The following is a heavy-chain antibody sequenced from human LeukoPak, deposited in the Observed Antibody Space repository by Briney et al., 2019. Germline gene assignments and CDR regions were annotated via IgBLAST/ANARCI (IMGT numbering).Heavy chain of an antibody. V-gene: IGHV5-51*01. CDR3: ARGQANRDAFDI. Sequence: GESLKIACKGSGYNFTNYWISWVRQMPGEGLEWMGDIYPGDSDTRYSPSFQGQVTISADKSITTAHLQWSSLRASDTAMYYCARGQANRDAFDIWGQGTMVTVSS. CDR2: IYPGDSDT. CDR1: GYNFTNYW. J-gene: IGHJ3*02. D-gene: IGHD2/OR15-2a*01.